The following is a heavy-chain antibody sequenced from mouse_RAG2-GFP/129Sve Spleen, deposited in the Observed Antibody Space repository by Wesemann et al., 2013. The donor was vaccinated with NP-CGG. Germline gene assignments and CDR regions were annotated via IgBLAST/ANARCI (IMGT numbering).Heavy chain of an antibody. J-gene: IGHJ2*01. V-gene: IGHV3-8*02. D-gene: IGHD1-1*01. Sequence: EYAGYISYSGSTYYNPSLKSRISITRDTSKNQYYLQLNSVTTEDTATYYCARYYGSSYYFDYWGQGTTLTVSS. CDR2: ISYSGST. CDR3: ARYYGSSYYFDY.